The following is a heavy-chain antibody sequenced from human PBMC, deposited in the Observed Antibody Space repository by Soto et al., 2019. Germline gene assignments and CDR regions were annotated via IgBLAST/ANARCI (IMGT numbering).Heavy chain of an antibody. CDR1: GGSISSGGYS. Sequence: TLSLTCAVSGGSISSGGYSWSWIRQPPGKGLEWIGYIYHSGSTYYNPSLKSRVSISVDRSKNQFSLKLSSVTAADPAVYYCARVPPFGRWGQATLLTVSS. D-gene: IGHD3-3*01. V-gene: IGHV4-30-2*01. CDR2: IYHSGST. J-gene: IGHJ4*02. CDR3: ARVPPFGR.